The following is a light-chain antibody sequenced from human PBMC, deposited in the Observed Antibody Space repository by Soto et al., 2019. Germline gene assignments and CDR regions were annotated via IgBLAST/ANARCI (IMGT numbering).Light chain of an antibody. CDR3: QVYGHSPMYP. Sequence: EIVLTQSPGTLSLSPRERATFSCRASQSVSNSSLAWYHQKPGQAPRLLLFAASRRATGIPDTFSGSGSGTDFTLTISRLEPEEFAVYYCQVYGHSPMYPFGQGTRLELK. J-gene: IGKJ2*01. V-gene: IGKV3-20*01. CDR1: QSVSNSS. CDR2: AAS.